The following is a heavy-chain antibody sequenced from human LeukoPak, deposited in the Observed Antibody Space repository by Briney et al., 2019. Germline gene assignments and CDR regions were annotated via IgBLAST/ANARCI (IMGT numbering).Heavy chain of an antibody. CDR2: ISGSGGST. D-gene: IGHD6-19*01. CDR3: AGRRSSGWYAY. CDR1: GFTFSSYA. Sequence: GGSLRLSCAASGFTFSSYAMSWVRQAPGKGLEWVSAISGSGGSTYYADSVKGRFLIFRDTSKNTVDLQMNSLRVEDTAVYYCAGRRSSGWYAYWGQGTLVTVSS. J-gene: IGHJ4*02. V-gene: IGHV3-23*01.